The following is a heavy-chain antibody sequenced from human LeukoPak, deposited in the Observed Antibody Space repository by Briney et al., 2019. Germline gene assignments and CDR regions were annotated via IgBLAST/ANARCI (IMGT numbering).Heavy chain of an antibody. D-gene: IGHD3-10*01. J-gene: IGHJ6*02. CDR2: IIPILGIA. V-gene: IGHV1-69*04. CDR1: GGTFSSYA. Sequence: ASVKVSCKASGGTFSSYAISWVRQAPGQGLEWMGRIIPILGIANYAQKFQGRVTITADKSTSTAYMELSSLRSEDTAVYYCARGQEWFGESYYYGMDVWGQGTTVTVSS. CDR3: ARGQEWFGESYYYGMDV.